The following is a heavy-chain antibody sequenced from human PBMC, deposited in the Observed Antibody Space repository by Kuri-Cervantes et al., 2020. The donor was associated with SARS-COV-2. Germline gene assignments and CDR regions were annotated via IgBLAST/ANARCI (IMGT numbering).Heavy chain of an antibody. CDR3: ARGGWSTGDRGYYYYYMGV. Sequence: SVKVSCKASGGTFSSYAISWVRQAPGQGLEWMGGIIPIFGTANYAQKFQGGVTITADESTSTAYMELSSLRSEDTAVYYCARGGWSTGDRGYYYYYMGVWGKGTTVTVSS. V-gene: IGHV1-69*13. CDR1: GGTFSSYA. CDR2: IIPIFGTA. D-gene: IGHD7-27*01. J-gene: IGHJ6*03.